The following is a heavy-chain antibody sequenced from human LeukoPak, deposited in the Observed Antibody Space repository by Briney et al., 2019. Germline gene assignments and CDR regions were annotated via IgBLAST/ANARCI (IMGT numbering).Heavy chain of an antibody. CDR1: GYSFTSYW. D-gene: IGHD3-22*01. V-gene: IGHV5-51*01. Sequence: GEFLKISCKGSGYSFTSYWIGWVRQMPGKGLEWMGIIYPGDSDTRYSPSFQGQVTISADKSISTAYLQWSSLKASDTAMYYCARLSSGYYYDSSGYYYFDYWGQGTLVTVSS. CDR3: ARLSSGYYYDSSGYYYFDY. J-gene: IGHJ4*02. CDR2: IYPGDSDT.